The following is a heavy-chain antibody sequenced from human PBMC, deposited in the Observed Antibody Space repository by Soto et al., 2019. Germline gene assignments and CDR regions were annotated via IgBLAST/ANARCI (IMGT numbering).Heavy chain of an antibody. D-gene: IGHD6-13*01. CDR3: AIVGAAAGPYYFDY. V-gene: IGHV1-3*01. CDR2: INAGNGNT. CDR1: GYTFTNYA. J-gene: IGHJ4*02. Sequence: QVQLVQSGAEVKKPGASVKVSCKASGYTFTNYAIHWVCQAPGQRLEWMGWINAGNGNTKYSQKLQGRVTITRDTSASTAYLELSSLRAEDTAVYYCAIVGAAAGPYYFDYWGQGTLVTVSS.